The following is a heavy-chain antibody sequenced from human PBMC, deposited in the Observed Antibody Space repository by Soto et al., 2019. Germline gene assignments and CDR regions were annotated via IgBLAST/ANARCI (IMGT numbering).Heavy chain of an antibody. Sequence: QVQLVESGGGLVKPGGSLRLSCAASGFTFSDYYMNWVRQAPGKGLQWVSYINSNGTTVYYADSVKGRITISRDNAKNSLYLQMNSLRAEDTAVYYCASDYDFWSGYYGNWGQGTLVTVSS. J-gene: IGHJ4*02. CDR2: INSNGTTV. CDR1: GFTFSDYY. V-gene: IGHV3-11*01. CDR3: ASDYDFWSGYYGN. D-gene: IGHD3-3*01.